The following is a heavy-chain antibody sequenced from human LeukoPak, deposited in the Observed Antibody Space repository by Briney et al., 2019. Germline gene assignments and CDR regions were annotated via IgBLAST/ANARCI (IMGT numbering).Heavy chain of an antibody. Sequence: GGALRLSWAASGFTLRSYSMNWGRQAPGRGVGGVSSISSSSSYIYYADSVKGRFTISRDNAKNSLYLQMNSLRAEDTAVCYCARTQEGLGSYYYGMDVWGQGTTVTVSS. J-gene: IGHJ6*02. CDR3: ARTQEGLGSYYYGMDV. V-gene: IGHV3-21*01. CDR2: ISSSSSYI. CDR1: GFTLRSYS. D-gene: IGHD3-10*01.